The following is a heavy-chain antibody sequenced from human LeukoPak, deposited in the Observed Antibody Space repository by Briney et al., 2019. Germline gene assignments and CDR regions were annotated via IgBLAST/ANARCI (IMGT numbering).Heavy chain of an antibody. CDR1: GYTFTRNP. CDR3: GRAGHCSGASCYSEGFDY. D-gene: IGHD2-2*01. J-gene: IGHJ4*02. CDR2: INSYNGDT. V-gene: IGHV1-18*01. Sequence: ASVKVSCEASGYTFTRNPIGWVRQARGQGPEWMGWINSYNGDTVYAQMFQGRVTLTTDTSTSTAYMELRDLRSDDTAVYYCGRAGHCSGASCYSEGFDYWGQGTLVTVSS.